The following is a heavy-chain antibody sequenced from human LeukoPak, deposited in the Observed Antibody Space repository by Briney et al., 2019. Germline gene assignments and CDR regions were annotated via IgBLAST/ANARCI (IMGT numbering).Heavy chain of an antibody. J-gene: IGHJ6*04. CDR3: AELGITMIGGV. Sequence: VGSLRPSCAASGFTFSSYEMNWVRQAPGEGLEWVSYISSSGSTIYYADSVKGRFTISRDNAKNSLYLQMNSLRAEDTAVYYCAELGITMIGGVWGKGTTVTISS. CDR1: GFTFSSYE. CDR2: ISSSGSTI. V-gene: IGHV3-48*03. D-gene: IGHD3-10*02.